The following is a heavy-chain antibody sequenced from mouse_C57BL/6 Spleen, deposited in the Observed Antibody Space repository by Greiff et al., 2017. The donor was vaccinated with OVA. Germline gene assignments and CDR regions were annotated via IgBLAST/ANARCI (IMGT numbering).Heavy chain of an antibody. V-gene: IGHV8-12*01. CDR3: ARREGGPFAY. J-gene: IGHJ3*01. D-gene: IGHD1-1*02. CDR1: GFSLSTSGMG. CDR2: IYWDDDT. Sequence: QVTLKESGPGILQSSQTLSLTCSFSGFSLSTSGMGVSWIRQPSGKGLEWLAHIYWDDDTRSNPSLKSRLTISKDTSRNQVFLKSTSVDTAETATYYGARREGGPFAYWGQGTLVTVSA.